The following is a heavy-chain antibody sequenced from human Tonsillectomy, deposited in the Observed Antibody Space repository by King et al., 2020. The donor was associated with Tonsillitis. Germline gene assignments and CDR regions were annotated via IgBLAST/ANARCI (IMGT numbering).Heavy chain of an antibody. D-gene: IGHD5/OR15-5a*01. Sequence: VQLVESGGGLVQPGGSLRLSCAASGFTFSSYAMPWVRQAPGKGLEWVSIIRGSGGSTYYADSVKGRFTISRDNSKNTLYLQMNSLRAEDTAVYYCAKHPGVCYAGLGYYCGQGTLVTVSS. V-gene: IGHV3-23*04. CDR1: GFTFSSYA. CDR3: AKHPGVCYAGLGYY. J-gene: IGHJ4*02. CDR2: IRGSGGST.